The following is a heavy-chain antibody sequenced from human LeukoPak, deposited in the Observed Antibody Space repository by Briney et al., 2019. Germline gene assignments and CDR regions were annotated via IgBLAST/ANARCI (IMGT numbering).Heavy chain of an antibody. J-gene: IGHJ4*02. CDR1: GGTFSSYA. CDR3: ARVAKYGSGSYYYGY. D-gene: IGHD3-10*01. Sequence: SVKVSCKASGGTFSSYAISWVRQAPGQGLEWMGGIIPIFGTANYAQKFQGRVTITTDESTSTAYMELSSPRSEDTAVYYCARVAKYGSGSYYYGYWGQGTLVTVSS. V-gene: IGHV1-69*05. CDR2: IIPIFGTA.